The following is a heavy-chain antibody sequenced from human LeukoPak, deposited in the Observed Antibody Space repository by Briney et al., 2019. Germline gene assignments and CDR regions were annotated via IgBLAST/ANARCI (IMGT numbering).Heavy chain of an antibody. CDR1: GFAFSSYA. J-gene: IGHJ6*02. V-gene: IGHV3-23*01. CDR2: ISGSGGST. D-gene: IGHD1-7*01. CDR3: ARDRTRPELNYYYGMDV. Sequence: GASLRLSCAASGFAFSSYAMSWVRQAPGKGLEWVSAISGSGGSTYYADSVKGRFTISRDNAKNSLYLQMNSLRAEDTAVYYCARDRTRPELNYYYGMDVWGQGTTVTVSS.